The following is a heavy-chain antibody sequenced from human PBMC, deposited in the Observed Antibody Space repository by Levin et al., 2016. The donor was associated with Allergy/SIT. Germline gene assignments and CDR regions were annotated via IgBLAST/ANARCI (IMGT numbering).Heavy chain of an antibody. D-gene: IGHD2-21*02. CDR2: ISYEGSGK. CDR3: ARALRKEVVVTANDAFDI. Sequence: GESLKISCAASGFTFTTYAMHWVRQAPGKGLEWVAVISYEGSGKYYADSVKGRFTISRDNSKHMMYMQMNSLTPEDTAVYYCARALRKEVVVTANDAFDIWGQGTMVTVSS. V-gene: IGHV3-30*04. J-gene: IGHJ3*02. CDR1: GFTFTTYA.